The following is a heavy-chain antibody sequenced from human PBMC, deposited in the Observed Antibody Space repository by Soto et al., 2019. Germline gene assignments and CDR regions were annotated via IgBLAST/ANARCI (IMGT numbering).Heavy chain of an antibody. D-gene: IGHD5-18*01. J-gene: IGHJ4*02. CDR3: AVRYSYGYFPDPH. V-gene: IGHV1-69*13. Sequence: SVKVSCKASGGTFSSYAISWVRQAPGQGLEWMGGIIPIFGTANYAQKFQGRVTITADESTSTAYMELSSLRSEDTAVYYCAVRYSYGYFPDPHWGQGTLVTVSS. CDR1: GGTFSSYA. CDR2: IIPIFGTA.